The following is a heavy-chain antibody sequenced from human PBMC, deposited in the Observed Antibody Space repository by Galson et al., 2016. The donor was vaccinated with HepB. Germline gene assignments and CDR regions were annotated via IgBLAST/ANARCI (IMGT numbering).Heavy chain of an antibody. CDR2: INPNSGGT. J-gene: IGHJ3*02. CDR3: ARIKEELRRAFDT. Sequence: SCKASGYTFTAGYMHWVRQAPGQGLEWMGWINPNSGGTHYAQKFQGRVTLTRDTSISTAYMELSSLISDDTAVYYCARIKEELRRAFDTWGQGTMLTVSS. CDR1: GYTFTAGY. V-gene: IGHV1-2*02. D-gene: IGHD1-7*01.